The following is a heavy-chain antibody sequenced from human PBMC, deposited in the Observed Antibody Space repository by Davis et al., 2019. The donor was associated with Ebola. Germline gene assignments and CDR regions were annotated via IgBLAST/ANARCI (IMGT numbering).Heavy chain of an antibody. J-gene: IGHJ6*04. CDR2: TYYSSKWYT. V-gene: IGHV6-1*01. Sequence: HSQTLSLTCAISGDSVSGSSGSWNWIRQSPSRGLEWLGRTYYSSKWYTGYAESVKSRINISPDTAKNQFSLNLNSVTPEDTAVYYCARGWLRSGLDVWGKGAAVIVSS. CDR1: GDSVSGSSGS. D-gene: IGHD5-12*01. CDR3: ARGWLRSGLDV.